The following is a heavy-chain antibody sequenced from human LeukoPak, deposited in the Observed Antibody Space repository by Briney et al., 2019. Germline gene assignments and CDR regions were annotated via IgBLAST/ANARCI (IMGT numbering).Heavy chain of an antibody. D-gene: IGHD4-17*01. CDR1: GGSISSYY. J-gene: IGHJ4*02. Sequence: SETLSLTCTVSGGSISSYYWSWIRQPPGKGLEWIGYIYYSGSTNYNPSLKSRVTISVDTSKNQFSLKLSSVTAADTAVYYCARASSDYGDSYIFDYWGQGTLVTVSS. V-gene: IGHV4-59*01. CDR3: ARASSDYGDSYIFDY. CDR2: IYYSGST.